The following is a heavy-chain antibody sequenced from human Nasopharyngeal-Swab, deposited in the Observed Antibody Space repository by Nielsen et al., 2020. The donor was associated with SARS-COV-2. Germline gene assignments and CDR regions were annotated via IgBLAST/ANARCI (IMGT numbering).Heavy chain of an antibody. CDR3: ARSSYCSGASCPAGY. J-gene: IGHJ4*02. V-gene: IGHV1-8*01. CDR1: GDTFTLYG. CDR2: MNRKTGNT. D-gene: IGHD2-15*01. Sequence: ASVKVSCKASGDTFTLYGVIWVRQATGQGLEWMGRMNRKTGNTGYAQKFQGRVTMTRNTSISTAYMELSSLTSEDTAVYYCARSSYCSGASCPAGYWGQGTLVTVSS.